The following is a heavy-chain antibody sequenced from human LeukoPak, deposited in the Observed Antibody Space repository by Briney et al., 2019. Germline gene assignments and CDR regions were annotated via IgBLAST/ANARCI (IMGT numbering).Heavy chain of an antibody. CDR3: AGNYGPYYFDY. Sequence: PGGSLRLSCAASGFTFCNYGMHWVRQAPGKGLEWVAVIWYDGSNKYYADSVKGRFTISRDNSKNTLYLQMHSRRAEDTAVYYCAGNYGPYYFDYWGQGTLVTVSS. CDR2: IWYDGSNK. CDR1: GFTFCNYG. D-gene: IGHD3-10*01. J-gene: IGHJ4*02. V-gene: IGHV3-33*01.